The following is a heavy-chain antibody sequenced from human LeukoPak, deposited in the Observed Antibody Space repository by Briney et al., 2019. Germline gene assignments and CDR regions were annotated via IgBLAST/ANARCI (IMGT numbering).Heavy chain of an antibody. Sequence: ASVKVSCKASGGTFSSYAISWVRQAPGQGLEWMGGIIPIFGTANYAQKFQGRVTITTDESTSTAYMELSSLRSEDTAVYYCASDIVVVVAATNYFDYWGQGTLVTVSS. CDR3: ASDIVVVVAATNYFDY. J-gene: IGHJ4*02. CDR1: GGTFSSYA. D-gene: IGHD2-15*01. CDR2: IIPIFGTA. V-gene: IGHV1-69*05.